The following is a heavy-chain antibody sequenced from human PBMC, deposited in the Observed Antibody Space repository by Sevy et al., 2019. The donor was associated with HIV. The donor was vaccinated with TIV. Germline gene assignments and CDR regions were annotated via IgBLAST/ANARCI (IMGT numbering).Heavy chain of an antibody. CDR2: IKQDGSEK. J-gene: IGHJ2*01. CDR3: ARDGGRGWDFDL. V-gene: IGHV3-7*01. CDR1: GFTFSTKW. D-gene: IGHD1-26*01. Sequence: GGSLRLSCAAFGFTFSTKWMNWVRQAPGKGLEWVANIKQDGSEKHYVDSGKGRFTISRDNAKNSLYLQMNTLTVEDTAVYYCARDGGRGWDFDLWGRGTLVTVSS.